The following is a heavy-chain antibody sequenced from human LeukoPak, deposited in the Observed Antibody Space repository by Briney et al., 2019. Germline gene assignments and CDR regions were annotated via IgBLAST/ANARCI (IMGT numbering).Heavy chain of an antibody. J-gene: IGHJ4*02. CDR1: GFTFRNYV. D-gene: IGHD6-19*01. V-gene: IGHV3-23*01. CDR2: ISDGGGST. CDR3: AQRGQSGWHFDY. Sequence: GGSLRLSCAASGFTFRNYVMTWLRQAPGKGLEWVSLISDGGGSTHYADSVKGRFTISRDNSKNTLYLQMNSLRAEDTAVYYCAQRGQSGWHFDYWGQGTLVTVSS.